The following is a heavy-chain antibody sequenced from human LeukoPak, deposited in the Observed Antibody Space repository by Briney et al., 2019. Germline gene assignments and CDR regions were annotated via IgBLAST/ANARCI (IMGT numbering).Heavy chain of an antibody. CDR3: ARDRIQLWFDSQYYFDY. J-gene: IGHJ4*02. V-gene: IGHV4-4*07. D-gene: IGHD5-18*01. CDR1: GGSISSYY. Sequence: SETLSLTCTVSGGSISSYYWSWIRQPPGKGLEWIGRIYTSGSTNYNPSLKSRVTMSVDTSKNQFSLKLSSVTAADTAVYYCARDRIQLWFDSQYYFDYWGQGTLVTVSS. CDR2: IYTSGST.